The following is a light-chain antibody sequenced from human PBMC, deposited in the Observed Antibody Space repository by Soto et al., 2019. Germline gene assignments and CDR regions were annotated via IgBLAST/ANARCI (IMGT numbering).Light chain of an antibody. V-gene: IGLV2-14*01. Sequence: QSVLTQPASVSGSPGQSITISCTGTSSDVGNDNFVSWYQHHPGKTPKLIIYEVSYRPSGVSPRFSGYKSGSTASLSISGLQSEAEADYYCSTYTTIYTMFFDFRNGTKFIV. CDR3: STYTTIYTMFFD. CDR2: EVS. J-gene: IGLJ1*01. CDR1: SSDVGNDNF.